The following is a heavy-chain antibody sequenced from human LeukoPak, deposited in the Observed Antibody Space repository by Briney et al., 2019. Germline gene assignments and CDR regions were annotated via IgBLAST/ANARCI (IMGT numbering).Heavy chain of an antibody. J-gene: IGHJ5*02. CDR2: ISNTGDSI. D-gene: IGHD2-15*01. Sequence: GESLRPSCAASGFTFSSYEMNWVRQAPGKGLEWVSFISNTGDSIYYADSVKGRFTISRDNAMTSLYLQMNSLRADDTAVYYCAKDKFSVAVVADRLKWFDPWGQGTLVTVSS. V-gene: IGHV3-48*03. CDR1: GFTFSSYE. CDR3: AKDKFSVAVVADRLKWFDP.